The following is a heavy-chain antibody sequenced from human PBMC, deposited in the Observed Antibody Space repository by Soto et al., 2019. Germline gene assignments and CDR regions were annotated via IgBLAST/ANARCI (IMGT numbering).Heavy chain of an antibody. Sequence: PGGSLRLSCAASGFTFSSYDFHWVRQGRGKGLEWVATIGTAGDTFYSAPVRGRFTVSREDAKNSLFLQMNSLRAGDTAVYFCARGELPFYYYGMDLWGQGTTVTVSS. J-gene: IGHJ6*02. CDR1: GFTFSSYD. CDR3: ARGELPFYYYGMDL. V-gene: IGHV3-13*01. D-gene: IGHD1-7*01. CDR2: IGTAGDT.